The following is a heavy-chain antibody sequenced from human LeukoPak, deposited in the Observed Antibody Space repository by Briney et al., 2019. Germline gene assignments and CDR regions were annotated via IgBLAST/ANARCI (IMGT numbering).Heavy chain of an antibody. CDR1: GGSISSGSYY. Sequence: PSQTLSLTCTVSGGSISSGSYYWGWIRQPPGKGLEWIGSIYYSGSTYYNPSLKSRVTISVDTSKNQFSLKLSSVTAADTAVYYCARGYDDSWPRKGWFDPWGQGTLVTVSS. V-gene: IGHV4-39*07. J-gene: IGHJ5*02. CDR2: IYYSGST. CDR3: ARGYDDSWPRKGWFDP. D-gene: IGHD3-22*01.